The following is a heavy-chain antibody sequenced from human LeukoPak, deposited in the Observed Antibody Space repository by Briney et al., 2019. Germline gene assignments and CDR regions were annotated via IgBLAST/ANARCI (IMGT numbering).Heavy chain of an antibody. J-gene: IGHJ4*02. Sequence: SETLSPTCSVSSGSIRSYYWGWVRQPPGKGLEWIGRIYTTGTTQYNPSLRSRVTMSVDTSTNQFSLNLRSMTAADTAVYYCGRQGYTASYYFFDYWRQGTLVAVS. CDR3: GRQGYTASYYFFDY. CDR2: IYTTGTT. V-gene: IGHV4-4*07. CDR1: SGSIRSYY. D-gene: IGHD1-26*01.